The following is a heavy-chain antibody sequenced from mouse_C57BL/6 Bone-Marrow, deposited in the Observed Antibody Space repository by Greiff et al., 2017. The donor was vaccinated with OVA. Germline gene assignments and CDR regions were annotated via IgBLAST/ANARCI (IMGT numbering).Heavy chain of an antibody. CDR1: GYTFTDYY. D-gene: IGHD1-1*01. Sequence: VQLQQSGPVLVKPGASVKMSCKASGYTFTDYYMNWVKQSHGKSLVWIGVINPYNGGTSYNQKFKGKATLTVDKSSSTAYMELNSLTSEDSAVYYCARSHYYGSAWFAYWGQGTLVTVSA. J-gene: IGHJ3*01. CDR2: INPYNGGT. CDR3: ARSHYYGSAWFAY. V-gene: IGHV1-19*01.